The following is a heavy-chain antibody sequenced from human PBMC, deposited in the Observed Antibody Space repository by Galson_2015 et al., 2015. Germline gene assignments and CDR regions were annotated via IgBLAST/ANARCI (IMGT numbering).Heavy chain of an antibody. CDR3: ASSPPSSYSSSWKYYYYYYMDV. D-gene: IGHD6-13*01. CDR1: GFTVSSNY. J-gene: IGHJ6*03. CDR2: IYSGGST. Sequence: SLRLSCAASGFTVSSNYMSWVRQAPGKGLEWVSVIYSGGSTYYADSVKGRFTISRDNSKNTLYLQMNSLRAEDTAVYYCASSPPSSYSSSWKYYYYYYMDVWGKGTTVTVSS. V-gene: IGHV3-66*01.